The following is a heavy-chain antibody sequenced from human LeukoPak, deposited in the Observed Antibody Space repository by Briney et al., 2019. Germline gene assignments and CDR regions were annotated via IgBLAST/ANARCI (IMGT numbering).Heavy chain of an antibody. CDR1: GFTFSSYG. CDR3: AKEYSGYDCDY. V-gene: IGHV3-30*18. D-gene: IGHD5-12*01. Sequence: PGRSLRLSCEASGFTFSSYGMHWVRQAPGKGLEWVAVIAYDGSNKYYGDSVKGRFTISRDNSKNTLYLQMNSLRAEDTAVYYCAKEYSGYDCDYWGQGTLVTVSS. J-gene: IGHJ4*02. CDR2: IAYDGSNK.